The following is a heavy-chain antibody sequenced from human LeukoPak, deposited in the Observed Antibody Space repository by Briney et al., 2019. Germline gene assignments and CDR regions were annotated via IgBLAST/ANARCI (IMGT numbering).Heavy chain of an antibody. CDR2: FHYSGNI. CDR3: ASQSDIVLMVYAQGNAFDI. J-gene: IGHJ3*02. CDR1: RGSITSTTYY. V-gene: IGHV4-39*07. Sequence: SETLSLTCSVSRGSITSTTYYWGWIRQPPGKGLEWIGSFHYSGNIYYNPSLKSRVTISVDTSKNQFSLKLSSVTAADTAVYYCASQSDIVLMVYAQGNAFDIWGQGTMVTVSS. D-gene: IGHD2-8*01.